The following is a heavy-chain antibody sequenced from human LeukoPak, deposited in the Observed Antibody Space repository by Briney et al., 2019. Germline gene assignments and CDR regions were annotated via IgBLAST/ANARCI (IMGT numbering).Heavy chain of an antibody. D-gene: IGHD5-12*01. CDR3: AKDQSRYSGYGTFDY. V-gene: IGHV3-30*18. CDR2: ISYDGSNE. CDR1: GFTSSSYG. J-gene: IGHJ4*02. Sequence: GGSLRLSCVASGFTSSSYGMHWVRQAPGKGLEWVAVISYDGSNEYYADSVKGRFTISRDNSKNTLYLQMNGLRAEDTAVYYCAKDQSRYSGYGTFDYWGQGTLVTVSS.